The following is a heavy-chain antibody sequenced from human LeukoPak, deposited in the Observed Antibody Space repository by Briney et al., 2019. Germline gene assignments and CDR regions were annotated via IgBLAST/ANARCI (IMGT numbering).Heavy chain of an antibody. D-gene: IGHD6-13*01. CDR3: ARGIAAAGTRGYYFDY. CDR2: IIPIFGTA. J-gene: IGHJ4*02. CDR1: GYTFTSYG. V-gene: IGHV1-69*13. Sequence: SVKVSCKTSGYTFTSYGISWVRQAPGQGLEWMRGIIPIFGTANYAQKFQGRVTITADESTSTAYMELSSLRSEDTAVYYCARGIAAAGTRGYYFDYWGQGTLVTVSS.